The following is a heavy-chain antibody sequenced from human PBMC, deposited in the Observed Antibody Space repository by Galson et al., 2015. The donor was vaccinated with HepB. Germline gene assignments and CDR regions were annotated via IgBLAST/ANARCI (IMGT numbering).Heavy chain of an antibody. CDR3: ARGAGWVTDW. D-gene: IGHD2-21*02. CDR2: IKQDGSEK. V-gene: IGHV3-7*03. Sequence: SLRLSCAVSGSTFANHWMHWVRQAPGKGLEWVANIKQDGSEKYYVDSVKGRFTISRDNAKNSMYLQMNSLRAEDTAVYYCARGAGWVTDWWGQGTLVTVSS. CDR1: GSTFANHW. J-gene: IGHJ4*02.